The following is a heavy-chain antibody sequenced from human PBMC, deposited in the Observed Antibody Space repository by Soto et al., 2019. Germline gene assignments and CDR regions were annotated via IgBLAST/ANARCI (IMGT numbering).Heavy chain of an antibody. Sequence: QVQLVESGGGVVQPGRSLRLSCAASGFTFSSYAMHWVRQAPGKGLEWVAVISYDGSNKYYADSVKGRFTISRDNSKNTLYLQMNSLRAEDTAVYYCARTTYDYVWGSYSYWGQGTRVTGSS. CDR3: ARTTYDYVWGSYSY. CDR2: ISYDGSNK. D-gene: IGHD3-16*01. J-gene: IGHJ4*02. CDR1: GFTFSSYA. V-gene: IGHV3-30-3*01.